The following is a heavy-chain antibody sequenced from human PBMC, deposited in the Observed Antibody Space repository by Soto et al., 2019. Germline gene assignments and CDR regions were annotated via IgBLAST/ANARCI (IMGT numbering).Heavy chain of an antibody. V-gene: IGHV1-18*01. CDR3: ARQRQNCDGSGSYYTCWFDP. CDR2: ISAYNGNT. CDR1: GYTFTSYG. J-gene: IGHJ5*02. D-gene: IGHD3-10*01. Sequence: QVQLVQSGAEVKKPGASVKVSCKASGYTFTSYGISWVRQAPGQGLEWMGWISAYNGNTNYAQKLQGRVTMTTDTSTSTAYMELRSLRSDDTAVYYCARQRQNCDGSGSYYTCWFDPWGQGTLVTVSS.